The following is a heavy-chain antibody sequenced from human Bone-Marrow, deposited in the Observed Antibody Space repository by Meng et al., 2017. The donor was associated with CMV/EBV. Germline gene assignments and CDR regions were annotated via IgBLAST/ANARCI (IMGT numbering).Heavy chain of an antibody. V-gene: IGHV3-23*01. CDR1: GFTFSSYA. CDR2: ISGSGGST. J-gene: IGHJ1*01. D-gene: IGHD3-10*01. Sequence: GESLKISCAASGFTFSSYAMSWVRQAPGKGLEWVSAISGSGGSTYYADSVKGRFTISRDNPKNTLYLQMNSLRAEDTAVYYCAKDFSGEVGYFQHWGQCNLVTVSS. CDR3: AKDFSGEVGYFQH.